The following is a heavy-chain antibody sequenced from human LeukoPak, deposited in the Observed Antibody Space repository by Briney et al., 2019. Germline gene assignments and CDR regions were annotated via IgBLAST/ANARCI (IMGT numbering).Heavy chain of an antibody. CDR1: GFTFSSYA. V-gene: IGHV3-23*01. CDR2: ITGSGGRT. J-gene: IGHJ4*02. D-gene: IGHD1-26*01. CDR3: AKEYSGSFSPFPSYFDY. Sequence: GGSLRLSCAASGFTFSSYAMNWVRQAPGKGLEWVSAITGSGGRTYYADFVKGRFTISRDNSKNTLYLQMNSLRAEDTAVYYCAKEYSGSFSPFPSYFDYWGQGTLVTVSS.